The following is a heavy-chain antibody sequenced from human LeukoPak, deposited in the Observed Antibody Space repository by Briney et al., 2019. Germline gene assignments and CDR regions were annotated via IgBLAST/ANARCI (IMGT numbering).Heavy chain of an antibody. D-gene: IGHD1-26*01. V-gene: IGHV3-30*18. J-gene: IGHJ4*02. CDR1: GFTFSSYG. CDR3: AKAAVVGVDFDY. Sequence: GGSLRLSCAASGFTFSSYGMHWVRQAPGKGLEWVAVISYDGSNKYYADSVKGRFTISRDNSKNTLYPQMNSLRAEDTAVYYCAKAAVVGVDFDYWGQGTLVTVSS. CDR2: ISYDGSNK.